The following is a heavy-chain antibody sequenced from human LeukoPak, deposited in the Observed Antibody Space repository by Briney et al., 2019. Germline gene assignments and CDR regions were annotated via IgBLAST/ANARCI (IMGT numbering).Heavy chain of an antibody. D-gene: IGHD3-16*01. V-gene: IGHV4-34*01. J-gene: IGHJ5*02. Sequence: PSETPSLTCAVYGGSFSGYYWSWVRQPPGMGLEWIGEVNLSGVTNYNPSLKSRITMSLDTSKNHFSLKLSSVTAADTAVYYCARPVGGWFDPWGQGTLVTVSS. CDR2: VNLSGVT. CDR3: ARPVGGWFDP. CDR1: GGSFSGYY.